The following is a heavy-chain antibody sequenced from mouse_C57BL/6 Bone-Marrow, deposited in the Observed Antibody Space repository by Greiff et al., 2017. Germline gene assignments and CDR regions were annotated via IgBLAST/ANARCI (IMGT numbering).Heavy chain of an antibody. J-gene: IGHJ2*01. CDR2: ISNGGGST. CDR1: GFTFSDYY. CDR3: AREGRGYYFDY. Sequence: EVKLVESGGGLVQPGGSLKLSCAASGFTFSDYYMYWVRQTPETRLEWVAYISNGGGSTYYPDTVKGRFTISRDNAKNTLDLQRGRLKSEDTAMYYCAREGRGYYFDYWGQGTTLTVSS. V-gene: IGHV5-12*01.